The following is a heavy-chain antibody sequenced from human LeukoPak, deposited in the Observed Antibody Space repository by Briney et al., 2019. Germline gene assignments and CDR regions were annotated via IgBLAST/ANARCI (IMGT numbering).Heavy chain of an antibody. J-gene: IGHJ6*02. CDR2: IKQDGSEK. D-gene: IGHD4-11*01. CDR3: ARDAGLAGLHYYGMDV. V-gene: IGHV3-7*01. Sequence: GGSLRLSCAASGFTFSSYWMSWVRQAPGKGLEWVANIKQDGSEKYYVDSVKGRFIISRDNAKNSLYLQMNSLRAEDTAVYYCARDAGLAGLHYYGMDVWGQGTTVTVSS. CDR1: GFTFSSYW.